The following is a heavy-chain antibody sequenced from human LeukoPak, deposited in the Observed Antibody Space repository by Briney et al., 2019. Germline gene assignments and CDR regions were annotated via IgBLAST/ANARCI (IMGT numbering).Heavy chain of an antibody. J-gene: IGHJ5*02. CDR2: IIPIFGTA. V-gene: IGHV1-69*06. CDR3: ARGDYGDYPGWFDP. D-gene: IGHD4-17*01. CDR1: GYTFSSYY. Sequence: ASVKVSCKTSGYTFSSYYMHWVRQAPGQGLEWMGGIIPIFGTANYAQKFQGRVTITADKSTSTAYMELSSLRSEDTAVYYCARGDYGDYPGWFDPWGQGTLVTVSS.